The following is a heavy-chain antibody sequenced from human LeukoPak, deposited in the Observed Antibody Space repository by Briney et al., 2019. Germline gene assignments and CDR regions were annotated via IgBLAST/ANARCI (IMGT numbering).Heavy chain of an antibody. CDR3: ARGIARYYFDY. Sequence: GGSLRLSCAVSGFTFSSYWMSWVRQAPGKGLEWVANIKQDGSEKYYVDSVKGRFTISRDNAKNSLYLQMNSLRAEDTAVYYCARGIARYYFDYWGQGTLVTVSS. D-gene: IGHD2-15*01. CDR1: GFTFSSYW. CDR2: IKQDGSEK. J-gene: IGHJ4*02. V-gene: IGHV3-7*01.